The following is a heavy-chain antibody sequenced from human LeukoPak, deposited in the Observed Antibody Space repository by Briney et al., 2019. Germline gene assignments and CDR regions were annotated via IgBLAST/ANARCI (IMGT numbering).Heavy chain of an antibody. Sequence: SETLSLTCTVSGGSISSHYWSWIRQPPGKGLEWIGYMSNSGSTNYNPSLKSRVTISVDTSKNQFSLKLSSVTAADTAMYYCARAGTMVRGLYYFYMDVCGKGTTVTVSS. J-gene: IGHJ6*03. D-gene: IGHD3-10*01. CDR2: MSNSGST. V-gene: IGHV4-59*11. CDR3: ARAGTMVRGLYYFYMDV. CDR1: GGSISSHY.